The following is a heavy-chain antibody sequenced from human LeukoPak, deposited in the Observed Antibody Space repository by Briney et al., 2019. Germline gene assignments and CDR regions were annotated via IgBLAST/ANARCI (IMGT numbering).Heavy chain of an antibody. V-gene: IGHV4-38-2*02. D-gene: IGHD3-10*01. CDR3: ARQDYYGSGSGNFDY. J-gene: IGHJ4*02. CDR2: FYRTGST. CDR1: GYSISSGYY. Sequence: PSETLSLTCSASGYSISSGYYWGWIRQPPGKGLEWIGSFYRTGSTYYNPSLKSRVTISVDTSKNQSSLKLTSVTAADTAMYYCARQDYYGSGSGNFDYWGQGTLVTVSS.